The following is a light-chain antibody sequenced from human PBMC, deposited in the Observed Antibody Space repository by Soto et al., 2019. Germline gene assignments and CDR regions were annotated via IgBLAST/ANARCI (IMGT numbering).Light chain of an antibody. J-gene: IGKJ4*02. V-gene: IGKV3-15*01. Sequence: EIVMTQSPATLSVSPGERATLSCRASQSVNSNLAWYQQKPGQTPKLLIYVASTRATGIPARFSGSGSGTEFTLTISSLQSEDFAIYYCQQYNVWPLTFGGGTNVEF. CDR1: QSVNSN. CDR3: QQYNVWPLT. CDR2: VAS.